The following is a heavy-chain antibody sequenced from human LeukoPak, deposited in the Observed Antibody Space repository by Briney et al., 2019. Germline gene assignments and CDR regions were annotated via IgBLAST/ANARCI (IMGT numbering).Heavy chain of an antibody. CDR2: ISYDGSNK. CDR1: GFTFSSYA. Sequence: GGSLRLSCAASGFTFSSYAMHWVRQAPGKGLEWVAVISYDGSNKYYADPVKGRFTISRDNSKNTLYLQMNSLRAEDTAVYYCASGQQQLVREYFQHWGQGTLVAVSS. D-gene: IGHD6-13*01. V-gene: IGHV3-30-3*01. CDR3: ASGQQQLVREYFQH. J-gene: IGHJ1*01.